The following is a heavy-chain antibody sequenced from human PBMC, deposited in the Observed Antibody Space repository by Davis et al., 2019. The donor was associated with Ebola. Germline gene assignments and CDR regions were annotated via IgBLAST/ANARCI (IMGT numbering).Heavy chain of an antibody. CDR2: ISSDGTNR. V-gene: IGHV3-30*07. D-gene: IGHD2-21*02. CDR1: EFTFRDYS. CDR3: AKNRVAWTAMSDFDF. J-gene: IGHJ4*02. Sequence: GESLKISCVDSEFTFRDYSMNWVRQAPGKGLEWVSIISSDGTNRFYADSVKGRFAISRDNSKSTLSLQMNSLGAEDTAVYYCAKNRVAWTAMSDFDFWGQGTLVTVSS.